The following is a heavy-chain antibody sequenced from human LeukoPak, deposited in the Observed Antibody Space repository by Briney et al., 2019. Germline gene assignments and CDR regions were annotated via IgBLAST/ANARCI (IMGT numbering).Heavy chain of an antibody. CDR2: IKQDGSEK. V-gene: IGHV3-7*01. CDR1: GFTFSSYW. D-gene: IGHD1-26*01. J-gene: IGHJ4*02. Sequence: GGSLRLSCAASGFTFSSYWMSWVRQAPGKGLEWVANIKQDGSEKYYVDSVKGRFTISRDNAKNSLYLQMNSLRAEDTAVYYCAKDCWELLPIGGFDYWGQGTLVTVSS. CDR3: AKDCWELLPIGGFDY.